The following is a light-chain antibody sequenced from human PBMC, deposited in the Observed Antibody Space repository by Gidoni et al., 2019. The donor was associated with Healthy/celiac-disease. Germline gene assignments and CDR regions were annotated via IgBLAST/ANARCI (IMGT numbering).Light chain of an antibody. CDR2: EVS. V-gene: IGLV2-18*01. J-gene: IGLJ1*01. Sequence: QSALTQPPSVSGSPGQSVTISCTGTSSDVGSYNRVSWYQQPPGTAPKLMIYEVSNRPSGVPERFSGSKSGNTASLTISGLQAEDEADYYCSLYTSSSTYYVVGTGTKVTVL. CDR1: SSDVGSYNR. CDR3: SLYTSSSTYYV.